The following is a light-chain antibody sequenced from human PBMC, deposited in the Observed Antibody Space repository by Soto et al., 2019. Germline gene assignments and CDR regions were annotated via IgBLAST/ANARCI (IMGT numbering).Light chain of an antibody. V-gene: IGLV1-40*01. CDR2: VNT. J-gene: IGLJ2*01. CDR3: QSYDTSLSVSV. Sequence: QSVLTQPPSVSGAPGQRVTISCTGSSSNIGAGYDVFWYQQLPGTAPKLLIYVNTNRPSGVPDRFSGSKSATSASLAITGLQAEDEADYYCQSYDTSLSVSVFGGGTKLTVL. CDR1: SSNIGAGYD.